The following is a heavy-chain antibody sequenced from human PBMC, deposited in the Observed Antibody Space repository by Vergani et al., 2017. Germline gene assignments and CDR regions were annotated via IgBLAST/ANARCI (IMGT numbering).Heavy chain of an antibody. V-gene: IGHV3-23*04. CDR2: SARYPST. Sequence: EVQLVESGGGLVQPGGSLRLSCAASGFTVSSNYMSWVRQAPGKGLEWVSAISARYPSTYYADSVKGRFTISRDNSKNMLYLRMNSLRAEDTAVYYCARLSYDTTPYLQGGYDCWGQGTLVSVSS. CDR1: GFTVSSNY. J-gene: IGHJ4*02. CDR3: ARLSYDTTPYLQGGYDC. D-gene: IGHD3-22*01.